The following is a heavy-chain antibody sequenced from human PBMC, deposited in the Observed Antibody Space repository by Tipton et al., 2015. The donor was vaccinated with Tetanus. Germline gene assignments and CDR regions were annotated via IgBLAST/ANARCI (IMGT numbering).Heavy chain of an antibody. CDR1: GYTLTNNW. D-gene: IGHD1-26*01. CDR3: TRKGRAFDI. V-gene: IGHV5-51*01. CDR2: IHPSDSDT. J-gene: IGHJ3*02. Sequence: QLVQSGAEVKKPGESLKISCKGSGYTLTNNWIAWVRQMPGKGLEWMGIIHPSDSDTRYSPPFQGQVTFSADKSISTPYLQWSSLKASDTAIYYCTRKGRAFDIWGQGTVVTVSS.